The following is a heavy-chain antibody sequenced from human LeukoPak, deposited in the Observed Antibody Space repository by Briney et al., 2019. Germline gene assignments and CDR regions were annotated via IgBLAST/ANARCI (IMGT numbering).Heavy chain of an antibody. CDR3: SGRYGPGPV. CDR1: GYTFSGHH. J-gene: IGHJ4*02. V-gene: IGHV1-2*02. D-gene: IGHD3-10*01. CDR2: IHPSGIDT. Sequence: ASLKVSCKTSGYTFSGHHIYWVRHAPGQGLEWMRNIHPSGIDTNYAPKFQVRMTMTTDTSISTAYMELYSVTSDDTAVYCCSGRYGPGPVWGQGTLITVSS.